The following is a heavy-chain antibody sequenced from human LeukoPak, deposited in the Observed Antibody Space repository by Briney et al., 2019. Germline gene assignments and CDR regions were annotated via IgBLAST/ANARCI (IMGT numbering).Heavy chain of an antibody. J-gene: IGHJ4*02. V-gene: IGHV3-30*18. D-gene: IGHD1-14*01. Sequence: GGSLRLSCAASGFTFSSYGMHWVHQAPGKGLEWVAVISYDGSNKYHVDSVKGRFTISRDNSANTLYLQMNSLRTEDTAVYYCAKGSPDLDYWGQGTLVTVSS. CDR1: GFTFSSYG. CDR2: ISYDGSNK. CDR3: AKGSPDLDY.